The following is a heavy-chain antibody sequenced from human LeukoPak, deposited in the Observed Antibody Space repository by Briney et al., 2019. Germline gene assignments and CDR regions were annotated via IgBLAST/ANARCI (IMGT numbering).Heavy chain of an antibody. CDR1: GGSISSGSYY. CDR2: IYTSGST. Sequence: PSQTLSLTCTVSGGSISSGSYYWSWIRQPAGEGLEWIGRIYTSGSTNYNPSLKSRVTISVDTSKNQFSLKLSSVTAADTAVYYCARGGSGWNYYYYYMDVWGKGTTVTISS. V-gene: IGHV4-61*02. CDR3: ARGGSGWNYYYYYMDV. J-gene: IGHJ6*03. D-gene: IGHD6-19*01.